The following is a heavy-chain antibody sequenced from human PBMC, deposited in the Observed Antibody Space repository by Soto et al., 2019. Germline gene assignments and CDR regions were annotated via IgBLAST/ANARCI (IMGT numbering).Heavy chain of an antibody. J-gene: IGHJ4*02. Sequence: QVQLVQSGAEVKKPGSSVKVSCKASGGTFSSYTISWVRQAPGQGLEWMGRIIPILGIANYAQKFQGRVTITADNSTSTAYMELSSLRSEDTAVYYCASFRGNYYGDYSSSYWGQGTLVTVSS. CDR2: IIPILGIA. D-gene: IGHD4-17*01. CDR3: ASFRGNYYGDYSSSY. CDR1: GGTFSSYT. V-gene: IGHV1-69*02.